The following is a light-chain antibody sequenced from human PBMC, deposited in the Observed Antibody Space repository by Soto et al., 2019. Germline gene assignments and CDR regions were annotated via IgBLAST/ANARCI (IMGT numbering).Light chain of an antibody. CDR2: GAS. CDR3: QQSYSTPYT. CDR1: QSVSSN. V-gene: IGKV3-15*01. J-gene: IGKJ2*01. Sequence: DIVMTQSPATLSVSPGERATLSCRASQSVSSNLAWYQQKPGQAPRLLIFGASTRATGIPARFSGSGSGTEFTLTISSLQSEDFAVYYCQQSYSTPYTFGQGTKL.